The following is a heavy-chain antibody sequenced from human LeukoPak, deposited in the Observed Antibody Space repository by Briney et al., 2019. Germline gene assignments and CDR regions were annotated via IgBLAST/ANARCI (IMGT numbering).Heavy chain of an antibody. J-gene: IGHJ4*02. D-gene: IGHD2-2*02. Sequence: GGSLRLSCAASGFTFSSYWMSWVRQAPGKGLEWVANIKQDGSEKYYVDSVKGRFTISRDNAKNSLYLQMNSLRAEDTAVYYCAKMLGYCSSTSCYTVEDYWGQGTLVTVSS. CDR1: GFTFSSYW. V-gene: IGHV3-7*01. CDR3: AKMLGYCSSTSCYTVEDY. CDR2: IKQDGSEK.